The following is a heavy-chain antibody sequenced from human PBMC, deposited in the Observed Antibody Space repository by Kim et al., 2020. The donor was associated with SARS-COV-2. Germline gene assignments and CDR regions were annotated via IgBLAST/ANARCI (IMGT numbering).Heavy chain of an antibody. Sequence: LSLTCAASGITFSSSAMSWVRQAPGKGLEWVSAISGSGGSTYYADSVKGRFTISRDNSKNTLYLQMNSLRAEDTAVYYCAKDVGLVAVIASFDYWGQGTLVTVSS. D-gene: IGHD2-21*01. CDR2: ISGSGGST. CDR3: AKDVGLVAVIASFDY. CDR1: GITFSSSA. V-gene: IGHV3-23*01. J-gene: IGHJ4*02.